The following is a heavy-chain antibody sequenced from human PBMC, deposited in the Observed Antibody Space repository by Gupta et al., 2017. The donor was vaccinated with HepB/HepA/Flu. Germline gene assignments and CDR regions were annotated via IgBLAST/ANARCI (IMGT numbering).Heavy chain of an antibody. J-gene: IGHJ4*02. CDR3: ATDPDAQYYYHTSGYNDY. V-gene: IGHV3-23*01. CDR2: ISAMGATI. D-gene: IGHD3-22*01. Sequence: LEFGGDLVPPGGSLSLSCAASGFLFDNYCLNWVRQAPGKGLEWVSSISAMGATIYYAEAAKGRFLISRDNYENTLYLQMNSLRAEDTAVYFCATDPDAQYYYHTSGYNDYWGQGTRVTVSS. CDR1: GFLFDNYC.